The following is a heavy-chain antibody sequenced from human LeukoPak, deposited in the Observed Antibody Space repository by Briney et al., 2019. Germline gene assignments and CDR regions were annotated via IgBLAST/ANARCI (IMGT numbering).Heavy chain of an antibody. CDR3: ARDSSGWANYYYYGMDV. V-gene: IGHV3-53*04. D-gene: IGHD6-19*01. J-gene: IGHJ6*02. Sequence: GGSLRLSCAASGFTVSSSYMTWVPQAPGKGLEWVSLIYSGGSTYYADSVKGRFTISRHNLKNTVDLQMNSLRAEDTAVYYCARDSSGWANYYYYGMDVWGRGTTVTVSS. CDR1: GFTVSSSY. CDR2: IYSGGST.